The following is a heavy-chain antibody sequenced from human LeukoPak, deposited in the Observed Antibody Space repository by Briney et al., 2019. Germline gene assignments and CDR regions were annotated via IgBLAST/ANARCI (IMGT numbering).Heavy chain of an antibody. CDR2: ISAYNGQT. J-gene: IGHJ4*02. D-gene: IGHD5-12*01. V-gene: IGHV1-18*01. CDR3: ARDDALVATGSFDY. CDR1: GYTFTSYG. Sequence: ASVKVSCKASGYTFTSYGINWVRQAPGQGLEWMGWISAYNGQTNYAQKLQGRVTMTTDTSTSTAYMELRSLRSDDTAVYYCARDDALVATGSFDYWGQGTLVTVSS.